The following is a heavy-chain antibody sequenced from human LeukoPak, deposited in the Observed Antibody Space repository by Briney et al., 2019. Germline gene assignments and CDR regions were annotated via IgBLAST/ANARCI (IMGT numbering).Heavy chain of an antibody. CDR1: GFTFSDYY. J-gene: IGHJ4*02. CDR2: ISGSGGST. Sequence: GGSLRLSCAASGFTFSDYYMSWIRQAPGKGLEWVSAISGSGGSTYYADSVKGRFTISRDNSKNTLYLQMNSLRAEDTAVYYCAKSANTAMTYYFDYWGQGTLVTVST. CDR3: AKSANTAMTYYFDY. D-gene: IGHD5-18*01. V-gene: IGHV3-23*01.